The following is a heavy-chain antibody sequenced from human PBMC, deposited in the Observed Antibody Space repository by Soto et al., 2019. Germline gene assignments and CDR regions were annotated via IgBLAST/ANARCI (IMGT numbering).Heavy chain of an antibody. J-gene: IGHJ5*02. CDR1: GFSLSTSGVG. CDR2: IYWDDDK. Sequence: QITLKESGPTLVKPTQTLTLTCTFSGFSLSTSGVGVGWIRQPPEKALECLALIYWDDDKRYSPSLKSRLTITKDTTKNQVVLTMTNMHPVDTATYYSAHRLTDSANWQKGWFDPWGQGTLVTVSS. V-gene: IGHV2-5*02. D-gene: IGHD1-1*01. CDR3: AHRLTDSANWQKGWFDP.